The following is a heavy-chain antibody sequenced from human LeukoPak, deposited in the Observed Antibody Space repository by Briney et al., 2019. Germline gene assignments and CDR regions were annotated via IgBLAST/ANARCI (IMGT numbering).Heavy chain of an antibody. Sequence: PGGSLRLSCAASGFTFSYYSMSWVRQAPGKGLEWVGRIKSKTDGGTTDYAAPVKGRFTISRDDSKNTLYLQMNSLKTEDTAVYYCTTDSSMELLYYWGQGTLVTVSS. CDR2: IKSKTDGGTT. D-gene: IGHD1-26*01. J-gene: IGHJ4*02. CDR3: TTDSSMELLYY. CDR1: GFTFSYYS. V-gene: IGHV3-15*01.